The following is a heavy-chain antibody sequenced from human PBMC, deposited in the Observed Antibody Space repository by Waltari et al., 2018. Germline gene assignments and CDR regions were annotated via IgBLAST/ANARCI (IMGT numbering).Heavy chain of an antibody. CDR3: ARGRTPYIVAILGDFDY. V-gene: IGHV1-2*06. D-gene: IGHD5-12*01. J-gene: IGHJ4*02. CDR2: INPNSGGT. CDR1: GYTFTGYY. Sequence: QVQLVQSGAAVKKPGASVKVSCKASGYTFTGYYMHWVRQAPGQGLEWMGRINPNSGGTNYAQKFQGRVTMTRDTSISTAYMKLSRLRSDDTAVYYCARGRTPYIVAILGDFDYWGQGTLVTVSS.